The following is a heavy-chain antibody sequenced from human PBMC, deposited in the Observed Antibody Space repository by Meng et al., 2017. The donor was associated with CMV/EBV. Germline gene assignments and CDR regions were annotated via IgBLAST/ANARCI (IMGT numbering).Heavy chain of an antibody. Sequence: GGSLRLSCAASGFTFSSYGMHWVRQAPGKGLEWVAVIWYDGSNKYYADSVKGRFTISRDNSKNTLYLQMNSLRAEDTAVYYCARDDYDFWSGYYYGYYYYYGMDVWGQGTTVTVSS. CDR3: ARDDYDFWSGYYYGYYYYYGMDV. D-gene: IGHD3-3*01. V-gene: IGHV3-33*01. CDR1: GFTFSSYG. J-gene: IGHJ6*02. CDR2: IWYDGSNK.